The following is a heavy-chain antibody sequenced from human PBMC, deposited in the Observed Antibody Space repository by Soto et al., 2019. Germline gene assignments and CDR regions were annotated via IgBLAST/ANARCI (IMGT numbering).Heavy chain of an antibody. CDR2: ISASGGST. D-gene: IGHD2-2*01. CDR1: GFIFSSYA. J-gene: IGHJ4*02. CDR3: AKCGSSSSCRRDYFDY. Sequence: GGSLRLSCAASGFIFSSYAMSWVRQAPGKGLEWVSAISASGGSTYYADSVKGRFTISRGNSKNTLYLQMNSLRAEDTAVYYCAKCGSSSSCRRDYFDYWGQGTLVTVSS. V-gene: IGHV3-23*01.